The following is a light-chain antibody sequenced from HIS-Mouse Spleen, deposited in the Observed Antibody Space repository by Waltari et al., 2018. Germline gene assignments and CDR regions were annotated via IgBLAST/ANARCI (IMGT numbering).Light chain of an antibody. CDR1: QGISSY. CDR2: AAS. V-gene: IGKV1-9*01. Sequence: DIQLTQSPSFLSASVGDRVTITCRASQGISSYLAWYQQKPGEAPKLLIYAASTLHSGVPSRFSGSGSGTEFTLTISSLQPEDFATYYCQQLNSYPPTFGQGTKVEIK. J-gene: IGKJ1*01. CDR3: QQLNSYPPT.